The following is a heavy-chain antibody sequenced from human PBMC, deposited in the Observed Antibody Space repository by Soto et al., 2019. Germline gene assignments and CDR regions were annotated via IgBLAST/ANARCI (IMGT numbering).Heavy chain of an antibody. V-gene: IGHV3-33*01. CDR1: GFTFSSYG. CDR3: ARVRGPYCGGDCYPPTPNWFDP. Sequence: GGSLRLSCAASGFTFSSYGMHWVRQAPGKGLEWVAVIWYDGSNKYYADSVKGRFTISRDNSKNTLYLQMNSLRAADTAVYYCARVRGPYCGGDCYPPTPNWFDPWGQGTLVTVSS. J-gene: IGHJ5*02. CDR2: IWYDGSNK. D-gene: IGHD2-21*02.